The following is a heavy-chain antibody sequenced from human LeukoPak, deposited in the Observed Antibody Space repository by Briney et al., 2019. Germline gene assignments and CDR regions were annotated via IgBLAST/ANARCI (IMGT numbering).Heavy chain of an antibody. CDR3: ARAIAARPYYYYYMDV. J-gene: IGHJ6*03. CDR2: IIPIFGTA. CDR1: GGTFSSYA. D-gene: IGHD6-6*01. V-gene: IGHV1-69*05. Sequence: SVKVSCKASGGTFSSYAISWVRQAPGQGLEWMGGIIPIFGTANYAQKFQGRVTITTDESTSTAYMELSSLRSDDTAVYYCARAIAARPYYYYYMDVWGKGTTVTVSS.